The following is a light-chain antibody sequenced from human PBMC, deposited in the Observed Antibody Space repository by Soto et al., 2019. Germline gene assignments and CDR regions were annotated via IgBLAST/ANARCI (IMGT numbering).Light chain of an antibody. V-gene: IGKV3-11*01. CDR1: QSVSSY. CDR2: DAS. Sequence: EIVLTQSPATLSLSPGERATLSCRACQSVSSYLAWYQQKPGQAPRLLIYDASNRATGIPARFSGSGSGTDFTLTISSLEPEDFEVYYCQQRSNWPITFGQGTRLEIK. J-gene: IGKJ5*01. CDR3: QQRSNWPIT.